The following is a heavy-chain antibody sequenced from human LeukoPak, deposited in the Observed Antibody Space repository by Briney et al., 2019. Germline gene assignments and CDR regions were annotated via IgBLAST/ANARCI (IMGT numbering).Heavy chain of an antibody. J-gene: IGHJ4*02. CDR2: IKQDGSEK. D-gene: IGHD6-19*01. CDR1: GFTFSRYW. Sequence: GGSLRLSCAASGFTFSRYWMKWVRQAPGKGLEWVAHIKQDGSEKYYVDSVKGRFTISRDNAKNSLYLQMNSLRAEDTAVYYCAREQWLGSNWGQGTLVTVSS. CDR3: AREQWLGSN. V-gene: IGHV3-7*01.